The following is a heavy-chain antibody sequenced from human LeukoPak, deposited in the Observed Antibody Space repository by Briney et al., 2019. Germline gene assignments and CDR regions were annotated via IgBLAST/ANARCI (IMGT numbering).Heavy chain of an antibody. D-gene: IGHD4-11*01. CDR2: IYYSGST. CDR1: GGSISSGGYY. V-gene: IGHV4-31*03. J-gene: IGHJ4*02. Sequence: PSETLSLTCTVSGGSISSGGYYWSWIRQHPGKGLEWIGYIYYSGSTYYNPSLKSRLTISVDTSKNQLSLKLSSVTAADTAVYYCARSTVTTPYFDYWGQGTLVTVSS. CDR3: ARSTVTTPYFDY.